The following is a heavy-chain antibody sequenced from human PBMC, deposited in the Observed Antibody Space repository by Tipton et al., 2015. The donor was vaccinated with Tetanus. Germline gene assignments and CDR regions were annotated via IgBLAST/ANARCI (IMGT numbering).Heavy chain of an antibody. D-gene: IGHD2-15*01. V-gene: IGHV3-74*03. J-gene: IGHJ4*02. CDR1: GFTFSSYW. CDR2: TDNNGRVV. CDR3: IRVWGKGSSGAH. Sequence: SLRLSCAASGFTFSSYWMHWVRQAPGKGLVWGSNTDNNGRVVTYADSVKGRFTISRDNAKNTLYLQMDSLRVEDTAICYCIRVWGKGSSGAHLGQGTLVAVSS.